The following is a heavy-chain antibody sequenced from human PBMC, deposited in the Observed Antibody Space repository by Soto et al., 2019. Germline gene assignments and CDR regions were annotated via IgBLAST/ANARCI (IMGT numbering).Heavy chain of an antibody. Sequence: GGSLRLSCAASGFTFSSYWMSWVRQAPGKGLEWVANIRQDGSEKYYVDSVKGRFTISRDNAKNSLYLQMNSLRAEDTAVYYCARDYYGSGSYYNDVNWFDPWGQGTLVTVPS. CDR2: IRQDGSEK. D-gene: IGHD3-10*01. V-gene: IGHV3-7*03. J-gene: IGHJ5*02. CDR1: GFTFSSYW. CDR3: ARDYYGSGSYYNDVNWFDP.